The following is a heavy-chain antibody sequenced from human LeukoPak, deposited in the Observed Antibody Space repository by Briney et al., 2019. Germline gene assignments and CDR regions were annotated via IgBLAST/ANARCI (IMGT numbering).Heavy chain of an antibody. Sequence: SVKVSCKASGGTFSSYAISWVRRAPGQGLEWMGGIIPIFGTANYAQKFQGRVTITADESTSTAYMELSSLRSEDTAVYYCAIWARYCSSTSCLDAFDIWGQGTMVTVSS. V-gene: IGHV1-69*13. CDR2: IIPIFGTA. J-gene: IGHJ3*02. CDR1: GGTFSSYA. D-gene: IGHD2-2*01. CDR3: AIWARYCSSTSCLDAFDI.